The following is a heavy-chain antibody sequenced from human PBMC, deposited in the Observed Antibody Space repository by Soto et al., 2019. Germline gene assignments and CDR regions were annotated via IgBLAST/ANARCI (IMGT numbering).Heavy chain of an antibody. CDR3: AKCPILHAGRGVPAIAP. Sequence: QVQLVESGGGVVQPGRSLRLSCAASGFTFSSYGMHWVRQAPGKGLEWVAVISYDGSNKYYADSVKGRFTISRDNSKNTLYLQMNSLRAEDTAVYYCAKCPILHAGRGVPAIAPWGQGTLVTVSS. CDR1: GFTFSSYG. CDR2: ISYDGSNK. V-gene: IGHV3-30*18. J-gene: IGHJ5*02. D-gene: IGHD3-10*01.